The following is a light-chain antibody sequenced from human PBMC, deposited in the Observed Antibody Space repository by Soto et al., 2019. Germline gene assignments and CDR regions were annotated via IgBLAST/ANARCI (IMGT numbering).Light chain of an antibody. J-gene: IGKJ4*01. CDR2: EVS. V-gene: IGKV2D-29*02. CDR3: MQSFDLPLT. CDR1: QSLLHSNGKTY. Sequence: DIVMTQTPLSLSVTPGQPASISCKSSQSLLHSNGKTYFYWYLQKPGQSPQGLIYEVSNRFSGVTDMFSGSGSGTDFTLGISRVEAEDVGIYYCMQSFDLPLTFGGGTKLEIK.